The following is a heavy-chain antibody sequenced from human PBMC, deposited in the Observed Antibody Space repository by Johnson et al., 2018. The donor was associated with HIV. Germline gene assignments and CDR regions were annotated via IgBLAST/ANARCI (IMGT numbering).Heavy chain of an antibody. CDR3: ANIAVVYAFDI. V-gene: IGHV3-30*04. D-gene: IGHD6-19*01. CDR1: GFTFSSYA. CDR2: ISYDGSNE. Sequence: QVQLVESGGGVVQPGRSLRLSCAASGFTFSSYAIHWVRQAPGKGLEWVAVISYDGSNEFYADSVKGRFTISRDNSKNTLYLQMNSLRAEDTAVYYCANIAVVYAFDIWGQGTMVTVSS. J-gene: IGHJ3*02.